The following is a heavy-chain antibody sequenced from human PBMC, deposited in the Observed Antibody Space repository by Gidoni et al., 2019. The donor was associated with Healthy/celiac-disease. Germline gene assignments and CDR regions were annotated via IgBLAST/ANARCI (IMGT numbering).Heavy chain of an antibody. CDR2: IKSRTDGGTT. CDR1: GFTFSNAW. D-gene: IGHD5-12*01. J-gene: IGHJ4*02. Sequence: EVQLVESGGGLVKPGGSLRLSCAASGFTFSNAWMNWVRQAPGKGLEWVGRIKSRTDGGTTDYAAPVKGRFTISRDDSKNTLYLQMNSLKTEDTAVYYCTTDVYSVDIVATIPDYWGQGTLVTVSS. V-gene: IGHV3-15*07. CDR3: TTDVYSVDIVATIPDY.